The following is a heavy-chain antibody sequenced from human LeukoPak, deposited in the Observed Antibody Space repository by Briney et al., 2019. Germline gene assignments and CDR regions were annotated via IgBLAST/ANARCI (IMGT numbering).Heavy chain of an antibody. CDR2: IYPGDSDT. CDR3: ARGLQGVDGRYFDY. CDR1: GYSFTGYW. V-gene: IGHV5-51*01. J-gene: IGHJ4*02. Sequence: GESLKISCKGSGYSFTGYWIGWVRQMPGKGLEWMGIIYPGDSDTRYSPSFQGQVTISVDKSITTAYLQWTSLRASDTAMYYCARGLQGVDGRYFDYWGQGTLVTVSP. D-gene: IGHD3-16*01.